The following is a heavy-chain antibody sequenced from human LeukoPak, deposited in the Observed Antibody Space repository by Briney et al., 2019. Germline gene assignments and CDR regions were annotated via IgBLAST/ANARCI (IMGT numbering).Heavy chain of an antibody. V-gene: IGHV3-7*03. Sequence: GGSLRLSCAASGFTFSSYWMSWVRQAPGKGLEWVANIKKDGSEKYYVDSVKGRFTISRDNAKNSLYLQMNSLRAEDTAVYYCAKKGFLEWLLNYFDYWGQGTLVTVSS. D-gene: IGHD3-3*01. CDR1: GFTFSSYW. CDR2: IKKDGSEK. CDR3: AKKGFLEWLLNYFDY. J-gene: IGHJ4*02.